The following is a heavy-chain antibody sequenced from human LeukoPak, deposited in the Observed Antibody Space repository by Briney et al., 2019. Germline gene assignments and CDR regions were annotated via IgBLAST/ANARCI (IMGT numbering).Heavy chain of an antibody. J-gene: IGHJ4*02. Sequence: SETLSLTCAVYGGSFSGYYWGWIRQPPGKGLEWIGEINHSGSTNYNPSLKSRVTISVDTSKNQFSLKLSSVTAADTAVYYCARLVLYYDILTGYYPTHSFDYWGQGTLVTVSS. CDR2: INHSGST. V-gene: IGHV4-34*01. D-gene: IGHD3-9*01. CDR1: GGSFSGYY. CDR3: ARLVLYYDILTGYYPTHSFDY.